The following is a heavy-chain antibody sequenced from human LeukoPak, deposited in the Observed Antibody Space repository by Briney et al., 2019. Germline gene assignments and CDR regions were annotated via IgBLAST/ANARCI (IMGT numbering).Heavy chain of an antibody. Sequence: GGSLRLSCAASGFTFSTYAMSWVRQAPGEGLEWVSVISGGGGTTFYADSVKGRFSISRDNSKSTLYLQMNSLRVEDTAVYYCAKALYSSGWYGCDYWGQGTLVTVSS. D-gene: IGHD6-19*01. J-gene: IGHJ4*02. CDR2: ISGGGGTT. CDR3: AKALYSSGWYGCDY. CDR1: GFTFSTYA. V-gene: IGHV3-23*01.